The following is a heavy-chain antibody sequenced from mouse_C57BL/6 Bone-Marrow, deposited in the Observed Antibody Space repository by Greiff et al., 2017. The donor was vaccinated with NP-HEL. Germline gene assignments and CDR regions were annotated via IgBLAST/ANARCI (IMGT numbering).Heavy chain of an antibody. CDR1: GYAFSSSW. CDR3: AREGLLTTVVARGDY. J-gene: IGHJ2*01. D-gene: IGHD1-1*01. CDR2: IYPGDGDT. Sequence: QVQLQQSGPELVKPGASVKISCKASGYAFSSSWMNWVKQRPGTGLEWIGRIYPGDGDTNYNGKFKGKATLTADKSSSTAYMQLSSLTSEDSAVYFCAREGLLTTVVARGDYWGQGTTLTVSS. V-gene: IGHV1-82*01.